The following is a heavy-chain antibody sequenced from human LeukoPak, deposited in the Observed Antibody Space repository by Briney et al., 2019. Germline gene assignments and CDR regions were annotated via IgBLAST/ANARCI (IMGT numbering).Heavy chain of an antibody. D-gene: IGHD5-18*01. J-gene: IGHJ4*02. V-gene: IGHV3-66*01. Sequence: GGSLRLSCAASGFTVSSNYMSWVRQAPGKGLEWVSVIYSGGSTYYADSVKGRFTISRDNSKNTLYLQINSLRAEDTAVYYCARDARDTAMVTYWGQGTLVTVSS. CDR1: GFTVSSNY. CDR2: IYSGGST. CDR3: ARDARDTAMVTY.